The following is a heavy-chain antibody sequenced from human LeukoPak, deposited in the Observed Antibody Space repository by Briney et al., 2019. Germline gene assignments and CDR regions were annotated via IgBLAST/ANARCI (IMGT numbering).Heavy chain of an antibody. V-gene: IGHV1-8*03. J-gene: IGHJ4*02. Sequence: ASVKVSCKATGYTFTNYDINWVRQATGQGLEWMGYMNPNSGNTGYAQKFQGRVTITKDTSISTAYMELYSLRSEDTAVYCCAREGFDYWGQGTLVTVSS. CDR3: AREGFDY. CDR1: GYTFTNYD. CDR2: MNPNSGNT.